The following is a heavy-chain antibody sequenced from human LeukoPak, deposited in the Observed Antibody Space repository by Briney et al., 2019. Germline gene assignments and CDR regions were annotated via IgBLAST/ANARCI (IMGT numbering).Heavy chain of an antibody. J-gene: IGHJ3*02. CDR1: GFTVSSNY. CDR3: ARVDTNGDAFDI. CDR2: ISSSSSTI. D-gene: IGHD5-18*01. V-gene: IGHV3-48*04. Sequence: GGSLRLSCAASGFTVSSNYMSWVRQAPGKGLEWVSYISSSSSTIYYADSVKGRFTISRHNAKNSLYLQMNSLRAEDTAVYYCARVDTNGDAFDIWGQGTMVTVSS.